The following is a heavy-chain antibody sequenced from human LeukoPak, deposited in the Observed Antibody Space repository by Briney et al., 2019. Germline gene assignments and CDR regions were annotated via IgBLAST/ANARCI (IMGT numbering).Heavy chain of an antibody. D-gene: IGHD3-22*01. CDR1: GFTFSDFY. CDR2: ISSSGSST. Sequence: GGSLRLSCATSGFTFSDFYMSWIRQAPGKGLEWIPYISSSGSSTNYADSVKGRFTISRDNAKNSLYLQMNSLRAEDTAVYYCARDLIHRSGEANYWGWGTLVTVSS. CDR3: ARDLIHRSGEANY. J-gene: IGHJ4*02. V-gene: IGHV3-11*05.